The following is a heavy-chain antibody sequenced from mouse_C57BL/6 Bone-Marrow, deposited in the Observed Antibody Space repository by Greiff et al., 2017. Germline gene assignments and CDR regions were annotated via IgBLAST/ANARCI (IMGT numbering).Heavy chain of an antibody. J-gene: IGHJ1*03. CDR1: GYTFTSYW. Sequence: QVQLQQPGAELVKPGASVKLSCKASGYTFTSYWMHWVKQRPGQGLEWIGMIHPNSGSTNYNEKFKSKATLTVDKSSSTAYMQLSSLTSEDSAVYYCARGDYGSSPHWYFDVWGTGTTVTVSS. V-gene: IGHV1-64*01. CDR3: ARGDYGSSPHWYFDV. D-gene: IGHD1-1*01. CDR2: IHPNSGST.